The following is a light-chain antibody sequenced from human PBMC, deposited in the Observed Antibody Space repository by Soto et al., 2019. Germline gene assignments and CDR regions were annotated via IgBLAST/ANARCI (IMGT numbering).Light chain of an antibody. Sequence: EIVLTQSPGTLSLSPGERATLSCRASQSVSSSYLVWYQQKVGQAPRLLIDGAFSRATGIPDRCSGSGSGTDFTLTISRLEPEDFAVYYCHQYDSSHTFGQGTRLEIK. CDR2: GAF. CDR3: HQYDSSHT. CDR1: QSVSSSY. V-gene: IGKV3-20*01. J-gene: IGKJ5*01.